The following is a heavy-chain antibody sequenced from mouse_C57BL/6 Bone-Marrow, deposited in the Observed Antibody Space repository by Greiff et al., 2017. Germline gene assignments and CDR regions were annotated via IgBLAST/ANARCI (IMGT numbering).Heavy chain of an antibody. Sequence: VQLQQSGAELVRPGASVKLSCKASGYTFTDYYINWVKQRPGQGLEWIARLYPGSGNTYYNEKFKGQATLTAEKYSSTAYMQLRSLTAEDSAVYFGERCAVPYYYAMDYWGQGTSVTVSS. V-gene: IGHV1-76*01. CDR3: ERCAVPYYYAMDY. J-gene: IGHJ4*01. CDR1: GYTFTDYY. CDR2: LYPGSGNT. D-gene: IGHD6-1*01.